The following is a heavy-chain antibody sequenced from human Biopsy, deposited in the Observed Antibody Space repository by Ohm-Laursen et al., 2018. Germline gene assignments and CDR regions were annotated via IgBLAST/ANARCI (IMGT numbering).Heavy chain of an antibody. CDR2: IFYRGST. CDR1: GGSISNNNYY. CDR3: ARDYDTSGYYYVS. D-gene: IGHD3-22*01. Sequence: TLSLTCTVSGGSISNNNYYWGWIRQPPGKGLEWIGSIFYRGSTHYKTSLKSRVNISVDTSKNQFSLKRNSVTAADTAVYYCARDYDTSGYYYVSWGQGTLVTVSS. V-gene: IGHV4-39*01. J-gene: IGHJ5*02.